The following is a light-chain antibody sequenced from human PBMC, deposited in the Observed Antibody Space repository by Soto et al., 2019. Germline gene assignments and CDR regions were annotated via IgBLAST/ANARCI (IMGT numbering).Light chain of an antibody. CDR1: QSVSSNY. Sequence: ENVLTQSPGTLSLSPGEGATLSCRASQSVSSNYVAWYQQKPGQAPRLLISGASSRATGIPDRFRGSGSGTDFTLTISRLEPEDFAVYYCQQFGSSPPLPFGQGTKVE. V-gene: IGKV3-20*01. CDR2: GAS. J-gene: IGKJ1*01. CDR3: QQFGSSPPLP.